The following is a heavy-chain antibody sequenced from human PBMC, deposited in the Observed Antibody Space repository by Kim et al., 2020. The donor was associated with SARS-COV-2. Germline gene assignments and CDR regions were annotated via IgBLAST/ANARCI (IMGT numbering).Heavy chain of an antibody. V-gene: IGHV4-59*13. CDR3: AREPFGVGIDY. D-gene: IGHD3-3*01. CDR2: IYYSGST. Sequence: SETLSLTCTVSGGSISSYYWSWIRQPPGKGLEWIGYIYYSGSTNYNPSLKSRVTISVDTSKNQFSLKLSSVTAADTAVYYCAREPFGVGIDYWGQGTLVT. CDR1: GGSISSYY. J-gene: IGHJ4*02.